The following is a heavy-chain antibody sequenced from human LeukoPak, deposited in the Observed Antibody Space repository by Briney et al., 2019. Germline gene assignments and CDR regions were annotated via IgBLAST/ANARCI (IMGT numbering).Heavy chain of an antibody. CDR2: IWYDGTNK. CDR3: PRDQRGFSYSKYYFDY. D-gene: IGHD5-18*01. Sequence: GGSLRLSCAASGFSFSSYGMHWVRQAPGKGLEWVAVIWYDGTNKYYADSVKGRFTISRDNSKNTLYLQMNILRAEDTAVYYCPRDQRGFSYSKYYFDYWGQGTMVTVSS. CDR1: GFSFSSYG. J-gene: IGHJ4*02. V-gene: IGHV3-33*01.